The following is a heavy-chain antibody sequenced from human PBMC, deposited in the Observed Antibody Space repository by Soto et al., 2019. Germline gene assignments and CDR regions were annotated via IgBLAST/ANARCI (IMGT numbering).Heavy chain of an antibody. V-gene: IGHV3-30*03. CDR1: GFNFRTYG. J-gene: IGHJ1*01. Sequence: QVQLVESGGGVVQPGRSLRLSCAASGFNFRTYGIHWVRQAPGKGLEWVALISKDGSHSYYAHSVKGRFTTSRDNFQNKAVLQVNSLRADDTAVYFCARGTDFADLGNAEYFHPWGQGTLVTVSS. CDR2: ISKDGSHS. D-gene: IGHD4-17*01. CDR3: ARGTDFADLGNAEYFHP.